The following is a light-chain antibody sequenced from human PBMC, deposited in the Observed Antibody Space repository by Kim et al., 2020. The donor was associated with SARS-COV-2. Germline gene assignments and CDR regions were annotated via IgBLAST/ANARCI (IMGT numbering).Light chain of an antibody. CDR1: SGSIASKY. J-gene: IGLJ3*02. CDR3: QCFDSSPLGVV. CDR2: ENN. Sequence: NFMLTQPHSVSESPGKTVTISCTRSSGSIASKYVQWYQQRPGSAPTTVIYENNRRPSGVPDRFSGSIDSSSNSASLIISGLKTEDEADYYCQCFDSSPLGVVFGGGTQLTVL. V-gene: IGLV6-57*03.